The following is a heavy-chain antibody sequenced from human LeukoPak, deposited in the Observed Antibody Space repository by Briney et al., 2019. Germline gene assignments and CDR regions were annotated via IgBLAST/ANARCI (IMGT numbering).Heavy chain of an antibody. CDR2: IKQDGSEK. V-gene: IGHV3-7*01. Sequence: PGGSLRLSCAASGFTFSNYWMSWVRQAPGKGLEWVANIKQDGSEKDYVDSVKGRFTISRDNAKNSLYLQMNSLRAEDTAVYYCATLGGTSCFDYWGQGTLVTVSS. CDR3: ATLGGTSCFDY. D-gene: IGHD2-2*01. CDR1: GFTFSNYW. J-gene: IGHJ4*02.